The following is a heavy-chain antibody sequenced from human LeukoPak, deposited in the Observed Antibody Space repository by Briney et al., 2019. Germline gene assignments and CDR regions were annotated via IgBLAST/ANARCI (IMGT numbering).Heavy chain of an antibody. J-gene: IGHJ4*02. V-gene: IGHV3-23*01. CDR2: ISNNGGYT. CDR1: GFTFSSSA. Sequence: GGSLRLSCAASGFTFSSSAMSWVRQAPGKGLEWVSAISNNGGYTYYADSVQGRFTISRDNSKSTLCLQMNSLRAEDTAVYYCARGGSGYSSSWVYWGQGTLVTVSS. D-gene: IGHD6-13*01. CDR3: ARGGSGYSSSWVY.